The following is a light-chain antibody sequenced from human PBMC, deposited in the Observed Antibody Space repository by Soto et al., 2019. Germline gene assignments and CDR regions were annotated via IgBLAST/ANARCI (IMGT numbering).Light chain of an antibody. CDR2: AAS. CDR1: QTINTY. CDR3: QQSYTTLS. V-gene: IGKV1-39*01. J-gene: IGKJ4*01. Sequence: DIHLTQTPSSLSASVGDRVTITCRTSQTINTYLNWYQQKPGKAPKLLIYAASSLQSGVPSRFSGRGSGTEFTLTISSLQPEDVATYYCQQSYTTLSFGGGTKVEIK.